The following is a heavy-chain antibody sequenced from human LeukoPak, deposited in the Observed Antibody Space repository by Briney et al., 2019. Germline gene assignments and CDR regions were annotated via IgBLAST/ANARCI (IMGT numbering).Heavy chain of an antibody. CDR3: ATALLRASTYMDV. J-gene: IGHJ6*03. CDR1: GFTFRTYA. CDR2: SGVSGSGT. V-gene: IGHV3-23*01. D-gene: IGHD1-1*01. Sequence: GGSLRLSCAASGFTFRTYAMSWVRQAPGKGLEWVSGSGVSGSGTYADFVKGRFTISRDNSKNTLYLQINSLRAEDTAVYYCATALLRASTYMDVWGKGTTVTVSS.